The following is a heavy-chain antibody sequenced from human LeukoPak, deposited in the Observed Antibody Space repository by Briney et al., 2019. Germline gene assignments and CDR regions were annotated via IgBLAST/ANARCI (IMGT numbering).Heavy chain of an antibody. J-gene: IGHJ1*01. D-gene: IGHD2-21*02. Sequence: GASVKVSCKASGGTFSSYAISWVRQAPGQGLEWMGGIIPFFGTANYAQKFQGRVTITADKSTSTAYMELSSLRSDDTAVYYCARTDLAYCGGDCYSLPFQHWGQGTLVTVSS. CDR2: IIPFFGTA. CDR3: ARTDLAYCGGDCYSLPFQH. CDR1: GGTFSSYA. V-gene: IGHV1-69*06.